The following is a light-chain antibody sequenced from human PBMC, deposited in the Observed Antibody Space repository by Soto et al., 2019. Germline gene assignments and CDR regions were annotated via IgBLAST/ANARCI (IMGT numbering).Light chain of an antibody. CDR1: QSVSTSY. CDR3: QQYGSSCWT. J-gene: IGKJ1*01. CDR2: GAS. V-gene: IGKV3-20*01. Sequence: DIVLTKSPGTLSLSPGDRATLSCRASQSVSTSYLAWYQQKPGQAPRLLIYGASSRATGIPDRFSGSGSGTDFTLTISRLEPEDFAVYYCQQYGSSCWTFGQGTKVDIK.